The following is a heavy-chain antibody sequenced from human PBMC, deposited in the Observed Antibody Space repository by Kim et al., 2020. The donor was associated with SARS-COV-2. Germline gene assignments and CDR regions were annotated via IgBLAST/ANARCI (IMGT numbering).Heavy chain of an antibody. Sequence: SETLSLTCAVYGGSFSGYYWSWIRQPPGKGLEWIGEINHSGSTNYNPSLKSRVTISVDTSKNQFSLKLSSVTAADTAVYYCARDCRPLTGYFFDYWGQGTLVTVSS. D-gene: IGHD3-9*01. V-gene: IGHV4-34*01. CDR2: INHSGST. CDR3: ARDCRPLTGYFFDY. J-gene: IGHJ4*02. CDR1: GGSFSGYY.